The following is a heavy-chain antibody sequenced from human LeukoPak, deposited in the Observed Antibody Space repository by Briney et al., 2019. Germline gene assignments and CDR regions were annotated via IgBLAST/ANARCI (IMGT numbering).Heavy chain of an antibody. CDR3: ARIAPPWYSSSWWEDY. J-gene: IGHJ4*02. D-gene: IGHD6-13*01. CDR2: IYSGGST. Sequence: TGGSLRLSCAASGFTVSSNYMNWVRQAPGKGLEWVSVIYSGGSTYYADSVKGRFTISRDNSKNTLYLQMNSLRAEDTAVYYCARIAPPWYSSSWWEDYWGQGTLVTVSS. CDR1: GFTVSSNY. V-gene: IGHV3-53*01.